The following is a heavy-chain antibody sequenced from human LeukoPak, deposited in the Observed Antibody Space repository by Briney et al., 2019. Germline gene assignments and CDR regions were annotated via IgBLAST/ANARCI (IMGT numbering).Heavy chain of an antibody. J-gene: IGHJ4*02. Sequence: ASVKVSCKASGYTFTGYYMHWVRQAPGQGLEWMGWINPNSGGTNYAQKFQGRVTMTRDTSISTAYMELSSLRSEDTAVYYCARDYSNYHFDYWGQGTLVTVSS. CDR3: ARDYSNYHFDY. V-gene: IGHV1-2*02. CDR1: GYTFTGYY. D-gene: IGHD4-11*01. CDR2: INPNSGGT.